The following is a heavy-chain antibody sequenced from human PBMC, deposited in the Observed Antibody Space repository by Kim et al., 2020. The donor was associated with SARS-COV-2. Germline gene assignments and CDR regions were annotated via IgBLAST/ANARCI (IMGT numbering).Heavy chain of an antibody. CDR2: INAGNGNT. Sequence: ASVKVSCKASGYTFTSYAMHWVRQAPGQRLEWMGWINAGNGNTKYSQKFQGRVTITRDTSASTAYMELSSLRSEDTAVYYCARGGYYYGSGGPYYYYGMDVWGQGTTVTVS. V-gene: IGHV1-3*01. CDR3: ARGGYYYGSGGPYYYYGMDV. CDR1: GYTFTSYA. J-gene: IGHJ6*02. D-gene: IGHD3-10*01.